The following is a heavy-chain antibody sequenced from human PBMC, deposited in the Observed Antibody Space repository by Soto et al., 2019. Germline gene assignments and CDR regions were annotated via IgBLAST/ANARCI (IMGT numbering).Heavy chain of an antibody. CDR3: ARSRLHLDY. Sequence: PGGSLRLSCAASGFTFSTYWMYWVRQAPGKGLVRVSRINSDGISTSYADSVKGRFTISRDNAKNTLYLQMNSLRAEDTAVYYCARSRLHLDYWGQGTLVTVSS. CDR1: GFTFSTYW. CDR2: INSDGIST. V-gene: IGHV3-74*01. J-gene: IGHJ4*02. D-gene: IGHD4-4*01.